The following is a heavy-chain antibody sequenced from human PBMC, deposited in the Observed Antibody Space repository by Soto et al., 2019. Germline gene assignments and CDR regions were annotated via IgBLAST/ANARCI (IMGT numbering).Heavy chain of an antibody. CDR1: GDSISSYY. CDR3: ARIEPLGRIDY. D-gene: IGHD6-6*01. V-gene: IGHV4-59*01. J-gene: IGHJ4*02. CDR2: IYYSGST. Sequence: SETLSLTCTVSGDSISSYYWSWIRQPPGKGLEWIGYIYYSGSTNYNPSLKSRVTISVDTSKNQFSLKLSSVTAADTAVYYCARIEPLGRIDYWGQGTLVTVSS.